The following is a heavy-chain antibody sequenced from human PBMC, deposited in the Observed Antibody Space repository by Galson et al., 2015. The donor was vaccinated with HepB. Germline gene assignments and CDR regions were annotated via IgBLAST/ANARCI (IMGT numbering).Heavy chain of an antibody. CDR3: AKGRKLRSHAFDI. Sequence: SLRLSCAASGFTFSSYAMSWVRQAPGKGLEWVSAISGSGGSTYYADSVKGRFTISRDNSKNTLYLQMNSLRAEDTAVYYCAKGRKLRSHAFDIWGQGTMVTVSS. D-gene: IGHD4-23*01. J-gene: IGHJ3*02. CDR1: GFTFSSYA. CDR2: ISGSGGST. V-gene: IGHV3-23*01.